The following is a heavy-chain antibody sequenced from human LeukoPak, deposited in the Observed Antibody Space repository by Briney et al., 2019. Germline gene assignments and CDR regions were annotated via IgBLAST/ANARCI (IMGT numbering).Heavy chain of an antibody. CDR2: IYYSGST. CDR1: GGSIRSSSYY. V-gene: IGHV4-39*07. Sequence: SETLSLTCTVSGGSIRSSSYYWGWIRQPPGKGLEWIGSIYYSGSTYYNPSLKSRVTISVDTSKNQFSLKLSSVTAADTAVYYCARALREQAARPYYFDYWGQGTLVTVSS. J-gene: IGHJ4*02. CDR3: ARALREQAARPYYFDY. D-gene: IGHD6-6*01.